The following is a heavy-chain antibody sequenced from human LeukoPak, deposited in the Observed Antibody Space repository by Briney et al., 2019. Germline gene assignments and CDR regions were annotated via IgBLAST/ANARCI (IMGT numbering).Heavy chain of an antibody. CDR2: ISSSSSYI. D-gene: IGHD6-13*01. V-gene: IGHV3-21*01. CDR1: GFTFSSYS. CDR3: ARKSGIAAADIDY. J-gene: IGHJ4*02. Sequence: GGSLRLSCAASGFTFSSYSMNWVRQAPGKGLEWVSSISSSSSYIYYADSVKGRFTISRDNAKNSLYLQMNSLRAEDTAVYYCARKSGIAAADIDYWGQGTLVTVSS.